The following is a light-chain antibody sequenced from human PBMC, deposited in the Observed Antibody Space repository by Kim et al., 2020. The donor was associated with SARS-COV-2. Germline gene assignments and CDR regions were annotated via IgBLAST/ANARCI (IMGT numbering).Light chain of an antibody. CDR3: QQYSSYSRT. J-gene: IGKJ2*01. V-gene: IGKV1-5*01. Sequence: DIQMTQSPSTLSASVGDRVTITCRASQSISGWVAWYQQKPGKAPKLLIYDASRLQSGVPSRFSGSGSGTDFTLTISSLQPDDFATYYCQQYSSYSRTFGQGTKLEIK. CDR2: DAS. CDR1: QSISGW.